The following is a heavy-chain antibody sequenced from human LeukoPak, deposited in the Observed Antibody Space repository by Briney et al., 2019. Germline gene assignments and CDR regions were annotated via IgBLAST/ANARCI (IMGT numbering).Heavy chain of an antibody. CDR2: IYYSGNT. D-gene: IGHD3-10*01. CDR3: ARSRSIGSGSYYAYFDY. J-gene: IGHJ4*02. V-gene: IGHV4-59*01. Sequence: SETLSLTCTVSGGSISSYYWSWIRQPPGKGLEWIGYIYYSGNTNYNPSLRSRVTISVDTSKNQFSLKLSSVTAADTAVYYCARSRSIGSGSYYAYFDYWGQGTLVTVSS. CDR1: GGSISSYY.